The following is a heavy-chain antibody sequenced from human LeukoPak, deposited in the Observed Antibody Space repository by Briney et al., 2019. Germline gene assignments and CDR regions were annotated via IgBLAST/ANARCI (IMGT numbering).Heavy chain of an antibody. CDR2: IIPIFGTA. Sequence: SVKVSCKASGGTFSSYAISWVRQAPGQGLEWMGGIIPIFGTANYAQKFQGRVTITADKSTSTAYMELSSLRSEDTAVYYCAGYSYGLYYYYMDVWGKGTTVTVSS. CDR1: GGTFSSYA. D-gene: IGHD5-18*01. V-gene: IGHV1-69*06. CDR3: AGYSYGLYYYYMDV. J-gene: IGHJ6*03.